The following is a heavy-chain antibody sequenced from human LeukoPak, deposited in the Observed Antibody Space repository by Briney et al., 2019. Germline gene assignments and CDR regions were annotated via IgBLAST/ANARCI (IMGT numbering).Heavy chain of an antibody. CDR3: AITTGDTGNFDY. CDR1: GGSFSGYY. V-gene: IGHV4-34*01. D-gene: IGHD7-27*01. Sequence: SETLSLTCAVYGGSFSGYYWSWIRQPPGKGLEWIGEINHSGSTNYNPSLKSRVTISVDTSKNQFSLKLSSVTAADTAVYYCAITTGDTGNFDYWGQGTLVTVSS. CDR2: INHSGST. J-gene: IGHJ4*02.